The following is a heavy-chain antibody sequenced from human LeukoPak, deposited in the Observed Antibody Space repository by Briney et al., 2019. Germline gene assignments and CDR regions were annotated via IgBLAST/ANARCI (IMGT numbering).Heavy chain of an antibody. V-gene: IGHV3-30*04. Sequence: GGSLRLSCAASGFTFSSYAMHWVRQAPGKGLEWVAVISYDGSNKYYADSVKGRFTISRDNSKNTLYLQMNSLRVEDTAVYYCARDRTRAGAEYFQHWGQGTLVTVSS. D-gene: IGHD6-19*01. CDR1: GFTFSSYA. J-gene: IGHJ1*01. CDR3: ARDRTRAGAEYFQH. CDR2: ISYDGSNK.